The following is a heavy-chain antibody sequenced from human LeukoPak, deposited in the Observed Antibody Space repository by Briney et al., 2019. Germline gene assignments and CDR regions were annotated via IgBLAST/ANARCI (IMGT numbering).Heavy chain of an antibody. V-gene: IGHV3-23*01. Sequence: PGGSLRLSCAASGFMFYDYHMHWVRQAPGKGLEWVSAISGSGGSTYYADSVKGRFTISGDNSKNTLYLQMNSLRAEDTAVYYCAKDDAWLQYGNWGRGTLVTVSS. D-gene: IGHD5-24*01. CDR1: GFMFYDYH. CDR2: ISGSGGST. J-gene: IGHJ4*02. CDR3: AKDDAWLQYGN.